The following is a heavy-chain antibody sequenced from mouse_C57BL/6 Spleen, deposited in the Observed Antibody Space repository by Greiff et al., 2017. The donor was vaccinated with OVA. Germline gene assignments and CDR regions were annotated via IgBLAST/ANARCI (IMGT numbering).Heavy chain of an antibody. CDR1: GYAFSSSW. CDR3: ARSGGFITTVVEYYFDY. D-gene: IGHD1-1*01. J-gene: IGHJ2*01. CDR2: IYPGDGDT. V-gene: IGHV1-82*01. Sequence: VQGVESGPELVKPGASVKISCKASGYAFSSSWMNWVKQRPGKGLEWIGRIYPGDGDTNYNGKFKGKATLTADKSSSTAYMQLSSLTSEDSAVYFCARSGGFITTVVEYYFDYWGQGTTLTVSS.